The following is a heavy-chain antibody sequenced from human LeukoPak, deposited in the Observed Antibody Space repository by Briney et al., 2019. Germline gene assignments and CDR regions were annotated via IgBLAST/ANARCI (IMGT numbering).Heavy chain of an antibody. V-gene: IGHV4-4*07. J-gene: IGHJ4*02. Sequence: SETLSLTCAVYGGSFSGYYWSWIRQPAGKGLEWIGRIYTSGSTNYNPSLKSRVTMSVDTSKNQFSLKLSSVTAADTAVYYCARDSSGWFLYYFDYWGQGTLVTVSS. CDR2: IYTSGST. CDR3: ARDSSGWFLYYFDY. D-gene: IGHD6-19*01. CDR1: GGSFSGYY.